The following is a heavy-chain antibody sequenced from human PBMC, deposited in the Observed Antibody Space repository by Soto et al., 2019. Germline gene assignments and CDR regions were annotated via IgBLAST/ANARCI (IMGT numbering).Heavy chain of an antibody. Sequence: SETLSLTCAVSGYSISSSNWWGWIRQPPGKGLEWIGYIYYSGSTYYNPSLKSRVTMSVDTSKNQFSLKLSSVTAVDTAVYYCARSERDGYYDPRGAFDIWGQGTMVTVSS. CDR2: IYYSGST. CDR1: GYSISSSNW. V-gene: IGHV4-28*01. J-gene: IGHJ3*02. CDR3: ARSERDGYYDPRGAFDI. D-gene: IGHD3-22*01.